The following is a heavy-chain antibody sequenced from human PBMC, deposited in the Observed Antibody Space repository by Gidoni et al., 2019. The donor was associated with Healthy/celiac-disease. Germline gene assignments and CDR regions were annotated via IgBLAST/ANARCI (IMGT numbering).Heavy chain of an antibody. CDR1: GGSISSGGYY. D-gene: IGHD2-8*01. Sequence: QVQLQESGPGLVKPSQTLSLTCTVPGGSISSGGYYWSWIRQHPGKGLEWIGYIYYSGGTYYNPSLKSRVTISVDTSKNQFSLKLSSLTAADTAVYYCARWNPMVYAISDYWGQGTLVTVSS. CDR3: ARWNPMVYAISDY. J-gene: IGHJ4*02. V-gene: IGHV4-31*03. CDR2: IYYSGGT.